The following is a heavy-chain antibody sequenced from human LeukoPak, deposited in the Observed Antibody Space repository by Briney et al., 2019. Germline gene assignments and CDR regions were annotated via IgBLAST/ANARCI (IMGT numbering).Heavy chain of an antibody. CDR3: TRDLSSSTSCYSY. Sequence: GGSLRLSCAASGFTFSSHSMNWVRQAPGKGLEWVSSISPSGNYIYYAESVEGRFTISRDNAKNSPYLQMNSLRAEDTAMYYCTRDLSSSTSCYSYWGQGTLVTVSS. J-gene: IGHJ4*02. CDR1: GFTFSSHS. D-gene: IGHD2-2*01. CDR2: ISPSGNYI. V-gene: IGHV3-21*01.